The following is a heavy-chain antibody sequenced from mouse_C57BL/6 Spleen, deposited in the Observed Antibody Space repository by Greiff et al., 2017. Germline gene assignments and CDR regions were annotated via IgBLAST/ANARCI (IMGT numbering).Heavy chain of an antibody. V-gene: IGHV10-1*01. CDR2: IRSKSNNYAT. J-gene: IGHJ4*01. Sequence: DVKLVESGGGLVQPKGSLKLSCAASGFSFNTYAMNWVRQAPGKGLEWVARIRSKSNNYATYYADSVKDRFTISRDDSESMLYLQMNNLKTEDTAMYYCVRDAGAMDYWGQGTSVTVSS. CDR1: GFSFNTYA. CDR3: VRDAGAMDY.